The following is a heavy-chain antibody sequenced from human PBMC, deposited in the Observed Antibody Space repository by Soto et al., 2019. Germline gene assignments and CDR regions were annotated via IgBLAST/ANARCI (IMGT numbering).Heavy chain of an antibody. D-gene: IGHD6-19*01. Sequence: GVSLRLSCAASGFTFSSYAMHWVRQAPGKGLEWVAVISYDGSNKYYADSVKGRFTISRDNSKNTLYLQMNSLRAEDTAVYYCARGYSSGWYYFDYWGQGTLVTVSS. J-gene: IGHJ4*02. V-gene: IGHV3-30-3*01. CDR3: ARGYSSGWYYFDY. CDR1: GFTFSSYA. CDR2: ISYDGSNK.